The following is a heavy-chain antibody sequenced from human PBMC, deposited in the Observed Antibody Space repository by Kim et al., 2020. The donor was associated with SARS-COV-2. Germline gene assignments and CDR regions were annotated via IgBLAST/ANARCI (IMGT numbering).Heavy chain of an antibody. J-gene: IGHJ4*02. Sequence: SYANPMEGRVTISRDNSKSPLYLQLNSMEAEDTAVYYCASTPDGYNYFGYWGQGTLVTGSS. CDR3: ASTPDGYNYFGY. D-gene: IGHD5-12*01. V-gene: IGHV3-53*01.